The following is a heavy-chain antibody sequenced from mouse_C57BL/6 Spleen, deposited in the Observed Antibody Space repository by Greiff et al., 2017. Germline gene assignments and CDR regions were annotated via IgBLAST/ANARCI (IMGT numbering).Heavy chain of an antibody. V-gene: IGHV5-6*02. J-gene: IGHJ3*01. CDR3: ARHPITTVVATDWFAY. CDR2: ISSGGSYT. Sequence: EVKLVESGGDLVKPGGSLKLSCAASGFTFSSYGMSWVRQTPDKRLEWVATISSGGSYTYYPDSVKGRFTISRDNAKNTLYLQMSSLKSEDTAMYYCARHPITTVVATDWFAYWGQGTLVTVSA. D-gene: IGHD1-1*01. CDR1: GFTFSSYG.